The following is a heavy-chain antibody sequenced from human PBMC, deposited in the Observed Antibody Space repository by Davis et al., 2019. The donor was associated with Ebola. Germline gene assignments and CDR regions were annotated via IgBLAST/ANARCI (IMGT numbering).Heavy chain of an antibody. J-gene: IGHJ6*02. CDR2: INHSGST. Sequence: MPSETLSLTCAVYGGSFSGYYWSWIRQPPGKGLEWIGEINHSGSTNYNPSLKSRVTISVDTSKNQFSLKLSSVTAADTAVYYCARGSRGYSYGSRYYYYYYGMDVWGQGTTVTVSS. CDR3: ARGSRGYSYGSRYYYYYYGMDV. V-gene: IGHV4-34*01. D-gene: IGHD5-18*01. CDR1: GGSFSGYY.